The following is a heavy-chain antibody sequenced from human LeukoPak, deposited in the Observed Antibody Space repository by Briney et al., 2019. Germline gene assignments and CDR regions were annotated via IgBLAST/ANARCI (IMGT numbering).Heavy chain of an antibody. Sequence: ASVKVSCKASGGTFSSYAISWVRQAPGQGLEWMGRIIPILGIANYAQKFQGRVTITADKSTSTAYMELSSLRSEDTAVYYCARDGPYCSGGSCYSYHDAFDIWGQGTMVTVSS. D-gene: IGHD2-15*01. CDR1: GGTFSSYA. CDR3: ARDGPYCSGGSCYSYHDAFDI. V-gene: IGHV1-69*04. J-gene: IGHJ3*02. CDR2: IIPILGIA.